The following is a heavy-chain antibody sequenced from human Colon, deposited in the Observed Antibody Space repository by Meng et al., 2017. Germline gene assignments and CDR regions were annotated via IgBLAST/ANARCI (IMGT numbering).Heavy chain of an antibody. V-gene: IGHV4-4*02. D-gene: IGHD3-10*01. CDR3: ARVIYASGNMAHLDC. CDR2: IYHSGST. J-gene: IGHJ4*02. CDR1: GDSIRSSNW. Sequence: QWHWQESDPGPVKPSGSLSLTCAVSGDSIRSSNWWSWVRQPPGRGLEWIGEIYHSGSTNYNPSLKNRLSLTVDKSKNQFSLTLHSVTAADTAVYYCARVIYASGNMAHLDCWGQGTLVTVSS.